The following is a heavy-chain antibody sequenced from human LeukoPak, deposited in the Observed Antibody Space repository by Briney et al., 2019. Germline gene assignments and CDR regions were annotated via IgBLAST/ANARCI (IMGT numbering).Heavy chain of an antibody. D-gene: IGHD6-13*01. CDR3: ARGRVSSSSWYSTYYYYFYMDV. CDR1: GGSISSSNYY. Sequence: SETLSLTCIVSGGSISSSNYYWDWIRQPPGQGLEWIESMSHSERTYYNPSLKSRLTIFVDTSKSQFSLELRSVTAADTAVYFCARGRVSSSSWYSTYYYYFYMDVWGKGTTVTVSS. J-gene: IGHJ6*03. CDR2: MSHSERT. V-gene: IGHV4-39*07.